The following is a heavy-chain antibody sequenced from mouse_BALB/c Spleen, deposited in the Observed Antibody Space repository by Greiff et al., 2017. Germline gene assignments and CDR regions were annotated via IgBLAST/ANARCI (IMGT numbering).Heavy chain of an antibody. CDR1: GFTFSSFG. Sequence: DVQLVESGGGLVQPGGSRKLSCAASGFTFSSFGMHWVRQAPEKGLEWVAYISSGSSTIYYADTVKGRFTISRDNPKNTLFLQMTSLRSEDTAMYYCARSTTVVDYWGQGTTLTVSS. CDR3: ARSTTVVDY. V-gene: IGHV5-17*02. CDR2: ISSGSSTI. D-gene: IGHD1-1*01. J-gene: IGHJ2*01.